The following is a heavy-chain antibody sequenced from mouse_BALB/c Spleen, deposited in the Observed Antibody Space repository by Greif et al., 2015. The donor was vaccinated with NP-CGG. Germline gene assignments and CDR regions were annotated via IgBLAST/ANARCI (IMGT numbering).Heavy chain of an antibody. CDR2: ISSGGGST. Sequence: EVQLVESGGGLVKPVGSLKLSCAASGFAFSSYDMSWVRQTPEKRLEWVAYISSGGGSTYYPDTVKGRFTISRDNAKNTLYLQMSSLKSEDTAMYYCARHGDYGYDWFAYWGQGTLVTVSA. CDR1: GFAFSSYD. V-gene: IGHV5-12-1*01. J-gene: IGHJ3*01. D-gene: IGHD1-2*01. CDR3: ARHGDYGYDWFAY.